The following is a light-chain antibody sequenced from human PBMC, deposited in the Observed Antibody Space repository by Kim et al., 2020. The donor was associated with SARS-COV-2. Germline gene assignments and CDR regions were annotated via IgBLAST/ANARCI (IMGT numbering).Light chain of an antibody. Sequence: PANVVGISCSGTRGDFGSYKYVSWYQPHPGKSPKLIIYEVTKRPSGVPDRFSVSMSGNTASLTVSGLQAEDEADYYCASHGGYDYVFGTGTKVTVL. CDR1: RGDFGSYKY. V-gene: IGLV2-8*01. J-gene: IGLJ1*01. CDR3: ASHGGYDYV. CDR2: EVT.